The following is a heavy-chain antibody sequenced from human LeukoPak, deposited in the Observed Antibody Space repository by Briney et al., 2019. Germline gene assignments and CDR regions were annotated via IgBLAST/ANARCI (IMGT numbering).Heavy chain of an antibody. CDR1: GFTFSSYG. Sequence: PGGSLRLSCAASGFTFSSYGMHWVRQAPGKGLEWVALIQYDGNNKYYTDSVTGRFTISRENSKNTLYLQMNSLRAEDTAVYYCARDQDGGKYYYESSGYSHWGQGILVTVSS. J-gene: IGHJ4*02. CDR3: ARDQDGGKYYYESSGYSH. V-gene: IGHV3-30*02. D-gene: IGHD3-22*01. CDR2: IQYDGNNK.